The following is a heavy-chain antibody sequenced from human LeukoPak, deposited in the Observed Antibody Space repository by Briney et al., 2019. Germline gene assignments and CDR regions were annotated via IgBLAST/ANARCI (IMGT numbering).Heavy chain of an antibody. CDR2: ISYDGSNK. Sequence: GRSLRLSCAASGFTFSSYGMHWVRQAPGKGLEWVAVISYDGSNKYYADSVKGRFTISRDNSKNTLYLQMNSLRAEDTAVYYCARGYGSVSPTNFDYWGQGTLVTVSS. CDR3: ARGYGSVSPTNFDY. V-gene: IGHV3-30*03. CDR1: GFTFSSYG. J-gene: IGHJ4*02. D-gene: IGHD3-10*01.